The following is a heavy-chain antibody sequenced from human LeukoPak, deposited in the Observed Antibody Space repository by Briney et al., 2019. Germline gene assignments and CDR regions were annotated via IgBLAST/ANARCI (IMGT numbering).Heavy chain of an antibody. V-gene: IGHV3-23*01. CDR2: ISADGGAT. D-gene: IGHD2-15*01. J-gene: IGHJ5*02. CDR1: RFDFTTSA. CDR3: ARGLHNRGGRFSWFDP. Sequence: SGGSLRLSCAASRFDFTTSAMNWVRQAPGDRLEWVSGISADGGATYYVDSVKGRFTISRDNSKRTLYLQMNGLRAEDTAFYYCARGLHNRGGRFSWFDPWGQGTLVTVSS.